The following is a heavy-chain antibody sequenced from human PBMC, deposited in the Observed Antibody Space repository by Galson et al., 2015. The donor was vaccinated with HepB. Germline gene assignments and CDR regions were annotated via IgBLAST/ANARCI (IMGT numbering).Heavy chain of an antibody. V-gene: IGHV3-11*06. D-gene: IGHD6-19*01. CDR3: ARSSSGWYSLDAFDI. CDR1: GFTFSSYA. J-gene: IGHJ3*02. CDR2: ISSSSSYT. Sequence: SLRLSCAASGFTFSSYAMSWVRQAPGKGLEWVSYISSSSSYTNYADSVKGRFTISRDNAKDSLYLQMNSLRAEDTAVYYCARSSSGWYSLDAFDIWGQGTMVTVSS.